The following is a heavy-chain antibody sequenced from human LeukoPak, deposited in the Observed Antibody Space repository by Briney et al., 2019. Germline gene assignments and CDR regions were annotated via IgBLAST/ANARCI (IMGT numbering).Heavy chain of an antibody. CDR1: GYTFTSYY. J-gene: IGHJ4*02. CDR3: AGGDRYGTDY. D-gene: IGHD5-18*01. Sequence: ASVTVSCKASGYTFTSYYMHWVRQAPGQGLEWRGIINPSGGGYTSYAQKFQGRVTMTGDTSTGTVYMELSSLRSEDTAVYYCAGGDRYGTDYWGQGTLVTVSS. CDR2: INPSGGGYT. V-gene: IGHV1-46*01.